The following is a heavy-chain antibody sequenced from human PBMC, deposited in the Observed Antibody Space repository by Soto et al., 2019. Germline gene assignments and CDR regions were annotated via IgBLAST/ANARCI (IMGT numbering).Heavy chain of an antibody. D-gene: IGHD2-21*01. Sequence: SGPTLVNPTQTLTLTCTFSGFSLSTLGTCVTWIRQPPGKALEWLALINWDNNEYYNPSLKTRLTISRDTSKNQVVLTMTNVDPVDTATYYCARLPHYSDSYYMDVWGQGTTVTVSS. CDR3: ARLPHYSDSYYMDV. CDR2: INWDNNE. V-gene: IGHV2-70*01. CDR1: GFSLSTLGTC. J-gene: IGHJ6*02.